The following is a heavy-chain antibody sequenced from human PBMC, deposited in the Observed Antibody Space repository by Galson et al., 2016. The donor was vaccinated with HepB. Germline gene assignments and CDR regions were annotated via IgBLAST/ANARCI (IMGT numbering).Heavy chain of an antibody. J-gene: IGHJ3*02. D-gene: IGHD1-26*01. V-gene: IGHV1-2*02. CDR1: GYTFTGYY. Sequence: QSGAEVKKPGESLEISCKASGYTFTGYYMHWVRQAPGQGLEWMGWINPDSGVTSYAQKFQGRVTMTRDTSISTVYMELSRLKSDDTAIYYCARDRYSGSYYVGAFDIWGQGTMVTVS. CDR2: INPDSGVT. CDR3: ARDRYSGSYYVGAFDI.